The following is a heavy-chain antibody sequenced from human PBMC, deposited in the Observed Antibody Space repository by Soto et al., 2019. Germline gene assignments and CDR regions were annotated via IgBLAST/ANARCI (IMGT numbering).Heavy chain of an antibody. CDR1: GGSISSYY. J-gene: IGHJ3*02. D-gene: IGHD3-10*01. CDR2: IYYSGST. CDR3: ARQFYGSGSRGAFDI. V-gene: IGHV4-59*08. Sequence: QVQLQESGPGLVKPSETLSLTCTVSGGSISSYYWSWIRQPPGKGLEWIGYIYYSGSTNYNPSLKSRLTTXXDXSXXPFSLNLSSVTAADTAVYYCARQFYGSGSRGAFDIWGQGTMVTVSS.